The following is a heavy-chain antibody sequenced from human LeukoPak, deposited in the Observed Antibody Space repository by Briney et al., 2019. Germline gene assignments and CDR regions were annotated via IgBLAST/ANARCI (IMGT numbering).Heavy chain of an antibody. CDR3: ASQVYCSAGSCYSNF. J-gene: IGHJ4*02. CDR2: IYYSSWST. V-gene: IGHV4-39*01. D-gene: IGHD2-15*01. Sequence: PSETLSLTCTVSGGSISSRTYFWGWIRQPPGKGLEWIGNIYYSSWSTYYNPSLKSRVTISVDTSKNLFSLKLSSVTAADTAVYYCASQVYCSAGSCYSNFWGQGTLVTVSS. CDR1: GGSISSRTYF.